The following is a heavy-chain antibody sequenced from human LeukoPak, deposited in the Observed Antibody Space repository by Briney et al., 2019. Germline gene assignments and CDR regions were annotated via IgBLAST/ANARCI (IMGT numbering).Heavy chain of an antibody. CDR2: IIPIFGTA. D-gene: IGHD3-22*01. V-gene: IGHV1-69*05. CDR3: ARVRDSSGYYYYDY. Sequence: SVKVSCKASGGTFSSYAITWVRQAPGQGLEWMGRIIPIFGTANYAQKFQGRVTITTDESTSTAHMELSSLRSEDTAVYYCARVRDSSGYYYYDYWGQGTLVTVSS. J-gene: IGHJ4*02. CDR1: GGTFSSYA.